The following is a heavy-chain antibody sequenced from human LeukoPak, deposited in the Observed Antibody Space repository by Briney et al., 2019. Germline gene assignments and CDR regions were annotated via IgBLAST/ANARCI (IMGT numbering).Heavy chain of an antibody. D-gene: IGHD5-12*01. CDR3: ARDPVAISNFDC. V-gene: IGHV1-2*02. CDR2: INPNSGGT. J-gene: IGHJ4*02. CDR1: GYAFPGHY. Sequence: AASAKVSCKASGYAFPGHYMHWVRLGSGQGLEWMGWINPNSGGTNYAQKFQGRVTMTRDTSISTAYMELSRLRSDDTAVYYCARDPVAISNFDCWGQGTLVTVSS.